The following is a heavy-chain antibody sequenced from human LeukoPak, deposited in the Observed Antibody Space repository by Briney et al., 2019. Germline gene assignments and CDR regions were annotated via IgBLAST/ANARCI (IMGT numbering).Heavy chain of an antibody. CDR1: GGTFSSYA. CDR2: IIPIFGTA. Sequence: SVKVSCKXSGGTFSSYAISWVRQAPGQGLERMGRIIPIFGTANYAQKFQGRVTITTDESTSTAYMELSSLRSEDTAVYYCARETQQHYYYYYMDVWGKGTTVTVSS. J-gene: IGHJ6*03. V-gene: IGHV1-69*05. CDR3: ARETQQHYYYYYMDV. D-gene: IGHD6-13*01.